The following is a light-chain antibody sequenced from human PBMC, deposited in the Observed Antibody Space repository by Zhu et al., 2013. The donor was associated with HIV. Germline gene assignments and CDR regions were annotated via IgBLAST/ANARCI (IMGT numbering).Light chain of an antibody. V-gene: IGKV2-24*01. J-gene: IGKJ2*03. CDR3: MQGTQFPHS. Sequence: DIVLTQTPLPSPVTVGQTVSISCTSNQDLKHTDRNTYLSWFHQRPGQPPRLLIYKVSKRVSGVPDRVTGSGAGTRFTLTIRGVQPEDFGLYHCMQGTQFPHSFGQGTKLEIK. CDR1: QDLKHTDRNTY. CDR2: KVS.